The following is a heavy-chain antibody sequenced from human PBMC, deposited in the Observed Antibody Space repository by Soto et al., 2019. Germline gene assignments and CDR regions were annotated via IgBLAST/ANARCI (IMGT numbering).Heavy chain of an antibody. CDR3: ARPPGYSSGPAYFAY. CDR1: GGTFSSYT. CDR2: IIPILGIA. V-gene: IGHV1-69*02. D-gene: IGHD6-19*01. J-gene: IGHJ4*02. Sequence: VQLVQSGTEVKKPGSSVKVSCKASGGTFSSYTISWVRQAPGQGLEWMGRIIPILGIANYAQKFQGRVTITADKSTSTAYMELSSLRSEDTAVYYCARPPGYSSGPAYFAYWGQGTLVTVSS.